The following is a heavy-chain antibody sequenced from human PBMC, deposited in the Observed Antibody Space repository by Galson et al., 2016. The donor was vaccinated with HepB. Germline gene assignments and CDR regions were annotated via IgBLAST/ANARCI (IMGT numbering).Heavy chain of an antibody. J-gene: IGHJ4*02. Sequence: TLSLTCAVSGGSISSGGYSWSWIRQPPGKGLEWIGYIYHSGSTYYNPSLKSRVTISIDRSKNQFSLKLSSVTAADTAVYYCARGGYGGYEPIPDNYWGQGTLVTVSS. CDR3: ARGGYGGYEPIPDNY. V-gene: IGHV4-30-2*01. D-gene: IGHD5-12*01. CDR1: GGSISSGGYS. CDR2: IYHSGST.